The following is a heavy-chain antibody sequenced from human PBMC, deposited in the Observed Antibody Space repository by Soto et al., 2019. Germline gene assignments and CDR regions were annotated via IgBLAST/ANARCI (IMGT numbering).Heavy chain of an antibody. J-gene: IGHJ4*01. CDR3: ARSSGFFAISLLAT. Sequence: QVRLQESGPGLVKPSGTLSLTCDVSGDSVSSINWWIWVRQPPGKGLQWIREVYHTGTTNYNPSLKSSVTISDDKTQKHFSFNVTSVTAADTAVYYFARSSGFFAISLLATRGQGALVNVSS. D-gene: IGHD2-2*02. V-gene: IGHV4-4*02. CDR2: VYHTGTT. CDR1: GDSVSSINW.